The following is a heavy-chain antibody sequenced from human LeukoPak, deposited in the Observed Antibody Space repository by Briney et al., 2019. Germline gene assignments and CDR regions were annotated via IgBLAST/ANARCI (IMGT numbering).Heavy chain of an antibody. CDR3: ARTLYVDAAPGGLDY. D-gene: IGHD3-16*01. Sequence: ASVKVSCKASGYTFTGYYMHWVRQAPGQGLEWMGWINPNSGGTNYAQKFQGRVTMTRDTSISTAYMELSRLRSDDTAVYYCARTLYVDAAPGGLDYWGQGTLVTVSS. V-gene: IGHV1-2*02. J-gene: IGHJ4*02. CDR1: GYTFTGYY. CDR2: INPNSGGT.